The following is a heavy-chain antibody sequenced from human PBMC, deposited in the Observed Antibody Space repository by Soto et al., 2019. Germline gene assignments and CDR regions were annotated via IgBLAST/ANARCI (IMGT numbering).Heavy chain of an antibody. Sequence: PWETLSLTCNVSGGSISSGGYYWTWIRQHPGKGLEWIGNIHHSGSTFYNPSLKSRVSISVDTSKNQFSLKLSSVTAADTAVYFCVRGVLSWGQGTLVTVSS. D-gene: IGHD3-10*01. V-gene: IGHV4-31*03. CDR3: VRGVLS. CDR1: GGSISSGGYY. CDR2: IHHSGST. J-gene: IGHJ1*01.